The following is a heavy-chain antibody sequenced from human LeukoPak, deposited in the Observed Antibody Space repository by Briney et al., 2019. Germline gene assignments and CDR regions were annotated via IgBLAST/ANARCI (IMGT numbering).Heavy chain of an antibody. J-gene: IGHJ6*02. CDR3: ARDRVYSSGEDGMDV. Sequence: SETLSLTCTVSGGSISSSSYYWGWIRQPPGKGLEWIGSIYYSGSTYYNPSLKSRVTISVDTSKNQFSLKLSSVTAADTAVYYCARDRVYSSGEDGMDVWSQGTTVTVSS. D-gene: IGHD6-19*01. CDR1: GGSISSSSYY. CDR2: IYYSGST. V-gene: IGHV4-39*02.